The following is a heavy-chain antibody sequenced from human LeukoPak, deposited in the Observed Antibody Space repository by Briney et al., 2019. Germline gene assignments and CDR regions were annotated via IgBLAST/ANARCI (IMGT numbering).Heavy chain of an antibody. CDR3: ARNQPSGWYGSWFDL. Sequence: GGSLRLPCAASGFTVSSNYMSWVRQAPGKGLEWVSIIYSSGSTYYTDSVKGRFTISRDNSKNTLYLQMNSLRAEDTAVYYCARNQPSGWYGSWFDLWGQGTLVPVSS. J-gene: IGHJ5*02. D-gene: IGHD6-19*01. CDR2: IYSSGST. V-gene: IGHV3-53*01. CDR1: GFTVSSNY.